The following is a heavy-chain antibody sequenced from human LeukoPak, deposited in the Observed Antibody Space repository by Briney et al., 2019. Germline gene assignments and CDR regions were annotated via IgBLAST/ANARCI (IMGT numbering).Heavy chain of an antibody. CDR1: GFTFSSYA. D-gene: IGHD3-10*01. Sequence: GGSLRLSCAASGFTFSSYAMSWVRQAPGKGLEWVANIKQDGSEKYYVDSVKGRFTISRDNAKNSLYLQMNSLRAEDTAVYYCARDKSLWFGELLGPIDYWGQGTLVTVSS. CDR3: ARDKSLWFGELLGPIDY. V-gene: IGHV3-7*01. J-gene: IGHJ4*02. CDR2: IKQDGSEK.